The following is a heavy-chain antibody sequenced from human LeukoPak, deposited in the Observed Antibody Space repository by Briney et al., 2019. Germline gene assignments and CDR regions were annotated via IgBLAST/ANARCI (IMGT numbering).Heavy chain of an antibody. CDR2: ISAYNGNT. J-gene: IGHJ4*02. Sequence: ASVKVSCKASGYTFTGYYMHWVRQAPGQGLEWMGWISAYNGNTNYAQKLQGRVTMTTDTSTSTAYMELRSLRSDDTAVYYCARERTYTGYSSGWYFDYWGQGTLVTVSS. D-gene: IGHD6-19*01. CDR1: GYTFTGYY. V-gene: IGHV1-18*04. CDR3: ARERTYTGYSSGWYFDY.